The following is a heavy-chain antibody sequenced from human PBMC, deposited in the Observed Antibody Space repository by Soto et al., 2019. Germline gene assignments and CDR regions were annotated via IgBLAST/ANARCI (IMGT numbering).Heavy chain of an antibody. CDR2: IYYSGST. V-gene: IGHV4-59*01. Sequence: SETLSLTCTVSGGSISSYYWSWIRQPPGKGLEWIGYIYYSGSTNYNPSLKSRVTISVDTSKNQFSLKLSSVTAADTAVYYCARVGSGYYYYFDYWGQGTLVTVSS. CDR1: GGSISSYY. D-gene: IGHD3-22*01. J-gene: IGHJ4*02. CDR3: ARVGSGYYYYFDY.